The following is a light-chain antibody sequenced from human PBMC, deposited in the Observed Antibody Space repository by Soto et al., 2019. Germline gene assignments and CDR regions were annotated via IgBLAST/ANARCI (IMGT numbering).Light chain of an antibody. CDR1: QDIRNY. CDR3: QRYHSALLT. CDR2: AAS. J-gene: IGKJ3*01. Sequence: DIQMTQSPSSLSASVGDRVTMTCRASQDIRNYVAWYQQKPGEVPKLLIYAASTLQSGVPARVSGGGFGTDFTLTISSLRPEDVSTYYCQRYHSALLTFGPGTKVDIK. V-gene: IGKV1-27*01.